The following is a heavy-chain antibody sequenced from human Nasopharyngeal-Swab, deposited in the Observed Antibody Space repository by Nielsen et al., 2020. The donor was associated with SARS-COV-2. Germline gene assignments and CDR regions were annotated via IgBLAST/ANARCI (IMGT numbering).Heavy chain of an antibody. CDR3: ARSFRGTTPRDAFDI. CDR2: INHSGST. CDR1: GGSFSGYY. Sequence: GSLRLSCAVYGGSFSGYYWSWIRPPPGKGLEWIGEINHSGSTNYNPSLKSRVTISVDTSKNQFSLKLSSVTAADTAVYYCARSFRGTTPRDAFDIWGQGTMVTVSS. J-gene: IGHJ3*02. D-gene: IGHD1-7*01. V-gene: IGHV4-34*01.